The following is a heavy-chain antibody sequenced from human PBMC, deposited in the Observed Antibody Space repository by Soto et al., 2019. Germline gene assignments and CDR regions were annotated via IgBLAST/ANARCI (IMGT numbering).Heavy chain of an antibody. J-gene: IGHJ4*02. CDR2: IYPDDSDT. CDR3: AIRYIFTRHVYFDF. V-gene: IGHV5-51*01. CDR1: GDTFTKYW. Sequence: GESLKISCQASGDTFTKYWVGWVRQMPGKGLEWMGIIYPDDSDTRYSPSFQGPVTISADKSISTAYLQWSSLKSSDSATYYCAIRYIFTRHVYFDFWGQGSQVTVSS. D-gene: IGHD1-20*01.